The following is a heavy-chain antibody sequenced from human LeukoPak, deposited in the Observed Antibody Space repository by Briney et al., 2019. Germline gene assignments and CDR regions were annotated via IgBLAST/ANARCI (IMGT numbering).Heavy chain of an antibody. CDR1: GFTFSNAW. CDR3: ATDGGGIWY. CDR2: IKSETDSATT. V-gene: IGHV3-15*01. J-gene: IGHJ4*02. D-gene: IGHD1-26*01. Sequence: GGSLRLSCAASGFTFSNAWMCWVRQAPGKGLEWVGRIKSETDSATTDYAAPVKGRFTISRDDSKNTLYLQMNSLKTEDTGVYFCATDGGGIWYWGQGTLVTVSS.